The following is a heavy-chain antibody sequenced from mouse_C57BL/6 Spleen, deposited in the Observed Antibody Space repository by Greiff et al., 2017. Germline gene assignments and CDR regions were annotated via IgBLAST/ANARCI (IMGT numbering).Heavy chain of an antibody. CDR1: GYTFTSYT. D-gene: IGHD4-1*02. CDR3: ASQLGRYYAIDY. J-gene: IGHJ4*01. Sequence: QVQLQQSGAELARPGASVKMSCKASGYTFTSYTMHWVKQRPGQGLEWIGYINPSSGYTKYNQKFKDKATLTADKSSSTAYMQLSSLTSEDSSVYYCASQLGRYYAIDYWGQGTSVTVSS. CDR2: INPSSGYT. V-gene: IGHV1-4*01.